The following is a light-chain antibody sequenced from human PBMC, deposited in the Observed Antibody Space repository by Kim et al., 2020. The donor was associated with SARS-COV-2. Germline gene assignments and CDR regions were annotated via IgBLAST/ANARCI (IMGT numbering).Light chain of an antibody. CDR2: GKN. V-gene: IGLV3-19*01. CDR3: NSRDSNDNVV. J-gene: IGLJ2*01. Sequence: ALRQTVRITCQGDSLRCYYATWYHQKPGQAPILVIYGKNNRPSGIPDRFSSSSSGNTASLTITGTQAGDEADYYCNSRDSNDNVVFGGGTQLTVL. CDR1: SLRCYY.